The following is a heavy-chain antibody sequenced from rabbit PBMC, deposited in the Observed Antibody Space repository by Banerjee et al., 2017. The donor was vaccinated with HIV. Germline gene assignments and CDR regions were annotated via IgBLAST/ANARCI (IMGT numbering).Heavy chain of an antibody. J-gene: IGHJ4*01. Sequence: QEQLEESGGGLVKPEGSLTVTCKASGFTISSSYWICWVRQAPGKGLEWIACIWTGSGAYPYSGGGAKGRFTIPKPSSPAVTLQMPSWTAGDTAPYFWARGNDGGFIYGWDLWGPGTLFTVS. CDR1: GFTISSSYW. CDR3: ARGNDGGFIYGWDL. D-gene: IGHD6-1*01. CDR2: IWTGSGAYP. V-gene: IGHV1S45*01.